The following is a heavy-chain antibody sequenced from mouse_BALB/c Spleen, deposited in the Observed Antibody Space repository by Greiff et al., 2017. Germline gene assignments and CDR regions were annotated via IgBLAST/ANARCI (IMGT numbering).Heavy chain of an antibody. D-gene: IGHD2-14*01. J-gene: IGHJ2*01. CDR1: GFNIKDTY. Sequence: EVQVVESGAELVKPGASVKLSCTASGFNIKDTYMHWVKQRPEQGLEWIGRIDPANGNTKYDPKFQGKATITADTSSNTAYLQLSSLTSEDTAVYYCARGDYRYGRFDYWGQGTTLTVSS. V-gene: IGHV14-3*02. CDR2: IDPANGNT. CDR3: ARGDYRYGRFDY.